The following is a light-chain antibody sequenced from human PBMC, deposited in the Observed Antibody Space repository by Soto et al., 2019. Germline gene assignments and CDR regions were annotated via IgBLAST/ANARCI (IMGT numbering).Light chain of an antibody. Sequence: EIVMTQSPATLSVSPGERATLSCRASQSVSSNLAWYQQKPGQAPRLLIYGASTKATGFSVRFSGSGSGTEFTLTISSLQAEDFAVYFCQQYKKWPLTFGQGTKVEIK. J-gene: IGKJ1*01. CDR2: GAS. CDR1: QSVSSN. V-gene: IGKV3-15*01. CDR3: QQYKKWPLT.